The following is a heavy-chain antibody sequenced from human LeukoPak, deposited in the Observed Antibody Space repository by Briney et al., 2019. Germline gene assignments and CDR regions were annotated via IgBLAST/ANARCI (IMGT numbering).Heavy chain of an antibody. CDR1: GGSFSGYY. D-gene: IGHD1/OR15-1a*01. Sequence: SETLSLTCAVYGGSFSGYYWSWIRQPPGKGLEWIGEINHSGSTNYNPSLKSRVTISVDTSKNQFSLKLSSVTAADTAVYYCARGNTIYYYYGMAVWAKGPRSPSP. V-gene: IGHV4-34*01. J-gene: IGHJ6*02. CDR3: ARGNTIYYYYGMAV. CDR2: INHSGST.